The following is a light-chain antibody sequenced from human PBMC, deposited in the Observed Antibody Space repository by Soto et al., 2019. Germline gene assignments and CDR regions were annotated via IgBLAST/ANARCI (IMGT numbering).Light chain of an antibody. V-gene: IGKV1-39*01. Sequence: DIQMTQSPSSLSGSVGDRVTITCRASQSISSYLNWYQQKPGKAPKLLIYAASSLQSGVPSRFNGSGSGTDFTLTISSLQPEDFATYYCQKSYSIPYTFGQGTKLEIK. J-gene: IGKJ2*01. CDR1: QSISSY. CDR2: AAS. CDR3: QKSYSIPYT.